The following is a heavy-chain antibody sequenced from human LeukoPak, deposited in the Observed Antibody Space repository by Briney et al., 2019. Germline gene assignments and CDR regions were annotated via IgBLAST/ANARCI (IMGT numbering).Heavy chain of an antibody. CDR1: GGSFSGYY. V-gene: IGHV4-39*01. CDR3: ARQKVAGRSFDY. J-gene: IGHJ4*02. D-gene: IGHD6-19*01. CDR2: MYYSGST. Sequence: SETLSLTCAVYGGSFSGYYWGWIRRPPGKGLEWIASMYYSGSTYYNLSLKSRVTISVDTSKNHLSLKLSSVTAADTAVYYCARQKVAGRSFDYWGQGTLVTVSS.